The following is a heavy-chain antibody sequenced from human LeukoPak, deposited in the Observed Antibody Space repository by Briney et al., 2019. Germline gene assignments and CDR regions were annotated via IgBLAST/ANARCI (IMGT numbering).Heavy chain of an antibody. D-gene: IGHD2-2*01. CDR1: GFTSSDYY. CDR2: VGTAGKRI. J-gene: IGHJ4*02. Sequence: GGSLRLSCAASGFTSSDYYMSWIRQAPGKGLEWIAYVGTAGKRIDYAESVRGRFTTSRDDAKSSLFLQMDSLTVEDTALYYCAKLVVPAANAVDSWGQGTLVTVSS. CDR3: AKLVVPAANAVDS. V-gene: IGHV3-11*01.